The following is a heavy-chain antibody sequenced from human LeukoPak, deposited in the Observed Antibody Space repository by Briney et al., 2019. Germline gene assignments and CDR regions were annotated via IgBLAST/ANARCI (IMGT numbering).Heavy chain of an antibody. CDR3: ARAMYSYGFYFDY. CDR2: IFYSGNT. Sequence: SQTLSLTCTVSGGSISSGAYYWTWIRQPPGKGLEWIGYIFYSGNTYYNPSLKSRVTISVDMSKNQFSLKLSSVTAADTAVYYCARAMYSYGFYFDYWGQGSLVTVSS. V-gene: IGHV4-30-4*01. CDR1: GGSISSGAYY. D-gene: IGHD5-18*01. J-gene: IGHJ4*02.